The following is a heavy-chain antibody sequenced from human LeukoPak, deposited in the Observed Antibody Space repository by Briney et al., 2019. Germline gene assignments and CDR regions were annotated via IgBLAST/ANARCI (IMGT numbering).Heavy chain of an antibody. J-gene: IGHJ4*02. D-gene: IGHD1-26*01. CDR3: ATSKYSGSY. CDR2: ISGSGGRI. Sequence: GGSLRLSCTSSGFTFNDYFMSWIRQAPGKGLEWVSAISGSGGRIYYGASVKGRFTISRDNSKNTLNLQMNSLRAEDTAVYYCATSKYSGSYWGQGTLVTVSS. V-gene: IGHV3-23*01. CDR1: GFTFNDYF.